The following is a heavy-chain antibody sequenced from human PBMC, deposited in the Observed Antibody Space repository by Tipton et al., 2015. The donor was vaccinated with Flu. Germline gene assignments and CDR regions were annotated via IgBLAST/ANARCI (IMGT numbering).Heavy chain of an antibody. D-gene: IGHD2-15*01. CDR3: AKDIGYCPPSSCLAGQLANWFDP. V-gene: IGHV3-30*18. Sequence: SLRLSCAASGFIFSTYGMHWVRQAPGKGLEWVAVISYDGSNKFYGDSVKGRFTISRDNSKKTLYLQMSSLRPEDTAVYYCAKDIGYCPPSSCLAGQLANWFDPWGQGTLVTGSS. CDR2: ISYDGSNK. J-gene: IGHJ5*02. CDR1: GFIFSTYG.